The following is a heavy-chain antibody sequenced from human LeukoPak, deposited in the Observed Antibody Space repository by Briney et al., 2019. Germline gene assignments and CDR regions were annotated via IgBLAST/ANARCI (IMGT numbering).Heavy chain of an antibody. V-gene: IGHV3-23*01. CDR3: VIWGDSDVLTGYYVPDY. CDR2: ITGNGTST. CDR1: GFTFSNYA. D-gene: IGHD3-9*01. J-gene: IGHJ4*02. Sequence: GGSLRLSCVASGFTFSNYAMSWVRQAPGKGLEWVSAITGNGTSTYYADSLKGRFTISRDSSKNTVFLHMNSLRHEDTAIYYCVIWGDSDVLTGYYVPDYWGQGTLVTVSS.